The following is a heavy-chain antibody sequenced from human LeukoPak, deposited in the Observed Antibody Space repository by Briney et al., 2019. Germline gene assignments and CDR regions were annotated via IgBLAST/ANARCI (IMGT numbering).Heavy chain of an antibody. Sequence: PGGSLRLSCAASGFTFSDYSMNWVRQAPGKGLEWISYISSSSTIYYADSVKGRFTISRDNAKNSLYLQMNSLRAEDTALYYCARGFLFYDYVWGSYPPMDVWGKGTTVTVSS. J-gene: IGHJ6*03. D-gene: IGHD3-16*02. CDR3: ARGFLFYDYVWGSYPPMDV. V-gene: IGHV3-69-1*01. CDR2: ISSSSTI. CDR1: GFTFSDYS.